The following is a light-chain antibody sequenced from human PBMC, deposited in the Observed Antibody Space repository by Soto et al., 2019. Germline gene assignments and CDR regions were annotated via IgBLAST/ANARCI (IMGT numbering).Light chain of an antibody. J-gene: IGKJ5*01. Sequence: AIPMTKPPSSLSASVGDRVTITCRASQGIRNDLAACQQKPGKAPNLLIYCAATLQGGVPSRCSGSGSRTDFSLTITSLQPEDIGTDYCQQTDTLPSTFGQGTRLEI. CDR1: QGIRND. CDR3: QQTDTLPST. CDR2: CAA. V-gene: IGKV1-6*01.